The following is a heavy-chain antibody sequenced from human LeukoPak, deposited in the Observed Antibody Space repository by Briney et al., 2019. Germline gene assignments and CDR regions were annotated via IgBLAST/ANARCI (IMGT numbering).Heavy chain of an antibody. CDR3: ARGGTCTNGICRWFDP. D-gene: IGHD2-8*01. Sequence: SETLSLTCTVSGDSISSGSYYWSWIRQPAGKGLEWIGRIYASGTINYNPSLKSRVTISVDTSKNQFSLKLNSVTAADMALYYCARGGTCTNGICRWFDPWGQGILVTVSS. CDR1: GDSISSGSYY. J-gene: IGHJ5*02. CDR2: IYASGTI. V-gene: IGHV4-61*02.